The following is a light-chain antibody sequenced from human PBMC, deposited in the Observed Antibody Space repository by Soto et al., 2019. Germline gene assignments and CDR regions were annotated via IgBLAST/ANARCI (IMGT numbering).Light chain of an antibody. Sequence: QSALTQPRSVSGSPGQSVTISCTGTSSDVGCYNYVSWYQQHPGKAPKLMIYEGSKRPSGVSNRFSGSKSGNTASLTISGLQAEDEADYYCCSYAGSSTSPGVVFGGGTQLTVL. V-gene: IGLV2-23*01. CDR1: SSDVGCYNY. CDR2: EGS. CDR3: CSYAGSSTSPGVV. J-gene: IGLJ2*01.